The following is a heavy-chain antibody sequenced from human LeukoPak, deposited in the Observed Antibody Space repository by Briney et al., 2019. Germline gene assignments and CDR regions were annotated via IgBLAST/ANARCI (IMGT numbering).Heavy chain of an antibody. CDR2: IRTKSDGETV. Sequence: GGSLRLSCAASGFTFSSACLSWVRQAPGKGLEWVGRIRTKSDGETVDYAAPVKGRSTISRDDSKNTLFLQMNSLKTEDTAVYYCATPALGRRLYYYDYWGQGTLVTVSP. V-gene: IGHV3-15*07. CDR1: GFTFSSAC. D-gene: IGHD3-16*01. J-gene: IGHJ4*02. CDR3: ATPALGRRLYYYDY.